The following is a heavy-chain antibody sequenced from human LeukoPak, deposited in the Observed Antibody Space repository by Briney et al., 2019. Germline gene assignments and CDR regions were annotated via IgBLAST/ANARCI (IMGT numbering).Heavy chain of an antibody. CDR1: GYTFTGYY. Sequence: ASVKVSCKASGYTFTGYYIHWVRQAPGQGLQWMGWISAYNGKTEYAQNHQGRVTMTTDTSTSTAYMELRSLRSDDTAVYYCGRDLRGIVVVPAAGGLCDYWGQGTLVTVSS. CDR3: GRDLRGIVVVPAAGGLCDY. J-gene: IGHJ4*02. V-gene: IGHV1-18*04. D-gene: IGHD2-2*01. CDR2: ISAYNGKT.